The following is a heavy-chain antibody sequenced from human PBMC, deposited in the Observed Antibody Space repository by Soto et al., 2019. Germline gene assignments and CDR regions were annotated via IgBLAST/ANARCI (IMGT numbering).Heavy chain of an antibody. J-gene: IGHJ5*02. CDR1: VGSIRSSDSY. D-gene: IGHD2-2*01. CDR3: ASRTLLYASESPSLDP. CDR2: IDYSGGT. V-gene: IGHV4-39*01. Sequence: SETLSLTCTVSVGSIRSSDSYWGWIRRPPGKGLEWVGTIDYSGGTTYNPSLESRVTISVDTAKNQFSLRVSFVPAADTVVYYCASRTLLYASESPSLDPWGKGPLVTVS.